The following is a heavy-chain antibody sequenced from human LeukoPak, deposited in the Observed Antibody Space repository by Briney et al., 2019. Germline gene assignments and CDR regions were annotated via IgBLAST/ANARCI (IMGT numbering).Heavy chain of an antibody. CDR3: ANSPYGDWSFDF. Sequence: GGSLRLSCVASGFTFSSYGMYWVRQAPGKGLEWVAFIRYHGRDKYYGDSVKGRFTISRDNSRNTLYLQMDSLRGEDTAVYYCANSPYGDWSFDFWGQGTLVTVSS. CDR1: GFTFSSYG. V-gene: IGHV3-30*02. J-gene: IGHJ4*02. D-gene: IGHD4-17*01. CDR2: IRYHGRDK.